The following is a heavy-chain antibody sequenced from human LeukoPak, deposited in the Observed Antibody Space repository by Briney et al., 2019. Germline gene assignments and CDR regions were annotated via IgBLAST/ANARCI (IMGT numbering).Heavy chain of an antibody. D-gene: IGHD3-22*01. Sequence: ASVKVSCKASGYTFTSYGISWVRQAPGQGLEWMGGIIPIFGTANYAQKFQGRVTITADESTSTAYMELSSLRSEDTAVYYCASNFLETYYYDSSGYSGAFDIWGQGTMVTVSS. V-gene: IGHV1-69*13. J-gene: IGHJ3*02. CDR1: GYTFTSYG. CDR3: ASNFLETYYYDSSGYSGAFDI. CDR2: IIPIFGTA.